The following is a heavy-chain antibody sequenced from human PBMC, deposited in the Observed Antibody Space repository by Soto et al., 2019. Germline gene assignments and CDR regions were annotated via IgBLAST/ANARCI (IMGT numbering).Heavy chain of an antibody. Sequence: GGSLRLSCAASGFTLSSYGMHWVRQAPGKGLEWLAVISYDGSNKYYADSVKGRFTISRDNSKNTLYLQMNSLRAEDTAVYYCAKNGDSSSSGLVDYYYGMDVWGQGTTVTVSS. J-gene: IGHJ6*02. CDR2: ISYDGSNK. CDR3: AKNGDSSSSGLVDYYYGMDV. CDR1: GFTLSSYG. V-gene: IGHV3-30*18. D-gene: IGHD6-6*01.